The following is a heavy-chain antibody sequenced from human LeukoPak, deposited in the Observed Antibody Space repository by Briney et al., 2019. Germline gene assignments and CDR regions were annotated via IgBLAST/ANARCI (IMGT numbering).Heavy chain of an antibody. D-gene: IGHD3-22*01. CDR1: GFTFSSSV. CDR3: AKVRIGTDSSGYYYPLDY. CDR2: ISGSGGST. Sequence: GGSLRLSCAASGFTFSSSVMAWVRQAPGKGLEWVSAISGSGGSTYYADSVKGRFTISRDNSENTLYLQMNSLRAEDTAVYYCAKVRIGTDSSGYYYPLDYWGQGTLVTVSS. V-gene: IGHV3-23*01. J-gene: IGHJ4*02.